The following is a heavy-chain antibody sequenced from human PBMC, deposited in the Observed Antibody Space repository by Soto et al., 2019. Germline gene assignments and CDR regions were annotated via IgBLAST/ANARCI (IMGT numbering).Heavy chain of an antibody. Sequence: EVHLVESGGGLVQPGGSLRLSCAVSGFTFSSCTMNWVRQAPGKGLEWVSSISPSTSHIYYADSVKGRFTISRDNANNSLFLQLTRLRAEDTAVYYCSGCSGGACHQNYGMDVWGQGTTVTVSS. CDR2: ISPSTSHI. J-gene: IGHJ6*02. CDR3: SGCSGGACHQNYGMDV. D-gene: IGHD2-15*01. CDR1: GFTFSSCT. V-gene: IGHV3-21*01.